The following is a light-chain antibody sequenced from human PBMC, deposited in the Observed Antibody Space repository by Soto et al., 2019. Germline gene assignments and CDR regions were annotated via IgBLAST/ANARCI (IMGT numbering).Light chain of an antibody. V-gene: IGKV3-15*01. Sequence: EIVVTQSPATLSVSPGERATLSCRASQSVSSNLAWYQQKPGQAPRLLIYGTSSRATGFPARFSGSGSGTEFTLTISSLQSEDFAVYYCHQYDNWPPTFGQGTKVDIK. CDR3: HQYDNWPPT. CDR1: QSVSSN. CDR2: GTS. J-gene: IGKJ1*01.